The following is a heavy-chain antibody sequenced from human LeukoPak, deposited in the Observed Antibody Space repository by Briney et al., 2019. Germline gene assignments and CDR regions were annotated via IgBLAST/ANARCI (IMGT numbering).Heavy chain of an antibody. D-gene: IGHD3-3*01. CDR3: ARVRTRVTIFGVVTPDYFDY. CDR1: GFIFTDYW. J-gene: IGHJ4*02. Sequence: GGSLRLSCAASGFIFTDYWMHWVRQGPGKELVWVARIRGDGRATTYADSVKGRFTISRDNAMNTVFLQMKSLRAEDTAVYYCARVRTRVTIFGVVTPDYFDYWGQGTLVTVSS. V-gene: IGHV3-74*03. CDR2: IRGDGRAT.